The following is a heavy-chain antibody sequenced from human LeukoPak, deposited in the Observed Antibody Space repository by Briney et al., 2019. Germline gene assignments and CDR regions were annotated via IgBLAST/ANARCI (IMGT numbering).Heavy chain of an antibody. CDR2: IDGSGGFT. CDR3: AKKPAGFDP. V-gene: IGHV3-23*01. CDR1: GFTFSSDA. D-gene: IGHD1-14*01. J-gene: IGHJ5*02. Sequence: GGSLRLSCAASGFTFSSDAMTWVRQAPGKGLEWVSSIDGSGGFTYYADSVKGRFTISRDNSKNTLYLQMNSLGAEDTAIYYCAKKPAGFDPWGQGTLVTVSS.